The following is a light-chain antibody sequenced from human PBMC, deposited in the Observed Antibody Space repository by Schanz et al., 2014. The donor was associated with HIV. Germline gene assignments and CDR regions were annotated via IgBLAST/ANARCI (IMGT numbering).Light chain of an antibody. V-gene: IGLV1-44*01. CDR2: NTY. CDR1: SSSIKTNT. CDR3: AAWDDSLKGWV. Sequence: QSVLTQPPSVSGTPGQRVTISCSGSSSSIKTNTVNWFQQLPGTAPKLLIYNTYHRPSGVPDRFSGSKSGTSASLAISGLQSEDEADYYCAAWDDSLKGWVFGGGTKLTVL. J-gene: IGLJ3*02.